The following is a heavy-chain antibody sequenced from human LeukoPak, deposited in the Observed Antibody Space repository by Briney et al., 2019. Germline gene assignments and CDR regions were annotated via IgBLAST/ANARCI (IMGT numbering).Heavy chain of an antibody. CDR1: GFTFDAYA. Sequence: SLRLSCAASGFTFDAYAMHWVRQAPGKGLEWVSGISWNSGSIGYADSVKGRFTISRDNPKNTLSLQMNSLRVEDTAVYSCAKSWNYYDSSGDDALDIWGQGTMVTVSS. J-gene: IGHJ3*02. V-gene: IGHV3-9*01. D-gene: IGHD3-22*01. CDR3: AKSWNYYDSSGDDALDI. CDR2: ISWNSGSI.